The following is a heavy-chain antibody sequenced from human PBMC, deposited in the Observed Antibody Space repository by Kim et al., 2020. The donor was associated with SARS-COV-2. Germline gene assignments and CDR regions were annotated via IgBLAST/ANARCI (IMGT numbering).Heavy chain of an antibody. J-gene: IGHJ4*01. V-gene: IGHV3-7*03. Sequence: GGSLRLSCAASGFTFSSYWMSWVRQAPGKGLEWVANIKQDGSEKYYVDAVKGRFTISRDNAKNSLYLQMNSLRAEDTAVYYCARDLLDYYDSSGYYMRWCYFDDWGQGTLVTVSS. CDR3: ARDLLDYYDSSGYYMRWCYFDD. D-gene: IGHD3-22*01. CDR2: IKQDGSEK. CDR1: GFTFSSYW.